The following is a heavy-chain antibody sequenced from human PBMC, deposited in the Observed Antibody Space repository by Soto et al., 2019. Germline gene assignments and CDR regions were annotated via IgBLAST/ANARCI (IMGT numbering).Heavy chain of an antibody. CDR3: ATALGCRSTSCTLDY. J-gene: IGHJ4*02. D-gene: IGHD2-2*01. CDR1: GGTFGRYA. V-gene: IGHV1-69*01. Sequence: QVQLVQSGAEVKKPGSSVKVSCKASGGTFGRYAFSWVRQAPGQGLEWMGGIIPVPGAAHYAQEFQGRVTITTDESTSTAYRELSSLSSQDTAVYYCATALGCRSTSCTLDYWGQGTRVIVSS. CDR2: IIPVPGAA.